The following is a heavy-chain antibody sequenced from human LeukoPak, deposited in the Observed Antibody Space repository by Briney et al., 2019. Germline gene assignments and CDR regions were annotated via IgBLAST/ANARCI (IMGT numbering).Heavy chain of an antibody. CDR1: GYSFTSYW. J-gene: IGHJ5*02. CDR3: ARGRGSSSLWFDP. CDR2: IYPGDSDT. Sequence: GESLKISCKGSGYSFTSYWIGWVRPLPGKGLEWMGIIYPGDSDTRYSPSFQGQVTISADKSISTAYLQWSSLKASDTAMYYCARGRGSSSLWFDPWGQGTLVTVSS. V-gene: IGHV5-51*01. D-gene: IGHD6-6*01.